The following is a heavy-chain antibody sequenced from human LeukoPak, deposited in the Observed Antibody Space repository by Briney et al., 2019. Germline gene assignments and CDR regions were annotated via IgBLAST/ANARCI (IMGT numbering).Heavy chain of an antibody. J-gene: IGHJ4*02. Sequence: PGGSLRLSCAASGFTFSSYAMSWVRQAPGKGLEWVSAISGSGGSTYYADSVKGRFTISRDNSKNTLYLQMNSLRAEDTAVYYCAKVAVKKVGSLLLPFDYWGQGTLVTVSS. CDR1: GFTFSSYA. D-gene: IGHD1-26*01. CDR3: AKVAVKKVGSLLLPFDY. CDR2: ISGSGGST. V-gene: IGHV3-23*01.